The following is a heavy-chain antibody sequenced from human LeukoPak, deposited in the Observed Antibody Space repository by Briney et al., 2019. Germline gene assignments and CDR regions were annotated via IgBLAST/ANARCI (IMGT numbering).Heavy chain of an antibody. J-gene: IGHJ5*02. CDR1: GFSFSGSA. D-gene: IGHD2-2*01. Sequence: GGSLRLSRAASGFSFSGSAIHWVRQAPGKGLEWVVSIKGAGYGDPPAYVASVRGRLTISRDDSKTTAYLQMNSLKAEDTAVYYCTVPASGGNWFDPWGPGTLVTVSS. CDR3: TVPASGGNWFDP. CDR2: IKGAGYGDPP. V-gene: IGHV3-73*01.